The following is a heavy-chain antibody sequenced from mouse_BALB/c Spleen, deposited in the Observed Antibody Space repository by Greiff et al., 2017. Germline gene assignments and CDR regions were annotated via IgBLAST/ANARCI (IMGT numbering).Heavy chain of an antibody. D-gene: IGHD2-14*01. J-gene: IGHJ4*01. CDR3: ARAYYRYWGYAMDY. CDR1: GFTFSSYA. V-gene: IGHV5-6-5*01. CDR2: ISSGGST. Sequence: EVMLVESGGGLVKPGGSLKLSCAASGFTFSSYAMSWVRQTPEKRLEWVASISSGGSTYYPDSVKGRFTISRDNARNILYLQMSSLRSEDTAMYYCARAYYRYWGYAMDYWGQGTSVTVSS.